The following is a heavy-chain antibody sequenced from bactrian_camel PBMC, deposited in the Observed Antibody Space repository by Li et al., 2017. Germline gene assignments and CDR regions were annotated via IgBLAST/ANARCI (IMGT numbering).Heavy chain of an antibody. J-gene: IGHJ6*01. CDR3: AADMGNTLTCRVADFGH. D-gene: IGHD3*01. Sequence: QLVESGGGLVQPGGSLRLSCAASGFTFSAYAMGWVRQKPGKGLEWVSQMNAGGGNTYYADSVKGRFTISRDNAQNTVYLQMDSLKPEDTAMYYCAADMGNTLTCRVADFGHWGQGTQVTVS. CDR1: GFTFSAYA. CDR2: MNAGGGNT. V-gene: IGHV3S40*01.